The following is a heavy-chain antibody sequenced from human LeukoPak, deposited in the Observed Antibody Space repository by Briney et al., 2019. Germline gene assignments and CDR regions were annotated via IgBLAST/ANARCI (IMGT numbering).Heavy chain of an antibody. CDR3: ARGGDYYGSGSYLPFDY. J-gene: IGHJ4*02. V-gene: IGHV3-30*04. CDR2: ISYDGSNK. Sequence: GGSLRLSCEASGFTFSNYAMSWVRQAPGKGLEWVAVISYDGSNKYYADSVKGRFTISRDNSKNTLYLQMNSLRAEDTAVYYCARGGDYYGSGSYLPFDYWGQGTLVTVSS. D-gene: IGHD3-10*01. CDR1: GFTFSNYA.